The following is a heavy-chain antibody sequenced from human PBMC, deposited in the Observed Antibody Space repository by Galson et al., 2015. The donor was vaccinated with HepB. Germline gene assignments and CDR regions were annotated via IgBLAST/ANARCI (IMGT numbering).Heavy chain of an antibody. J-gene: IGHJ4*02. CDR2: INPSGGST. V-gene: IGHV1-46*01. CDR1: GYTFTNYY. D-gene: IGHD6-19*01. CDR3: ARALTGEQWLAYYFDY. Sequence: SVKVSCKASGYTFTNYYMHWVRQAPGKGLEWMGIINPSGGSTNSAQKFQGRVTMSRDTSTSTVYMELSSLRSEDTALYYCARALTGEQWLAYYFDYWGQGTLVTVSS.